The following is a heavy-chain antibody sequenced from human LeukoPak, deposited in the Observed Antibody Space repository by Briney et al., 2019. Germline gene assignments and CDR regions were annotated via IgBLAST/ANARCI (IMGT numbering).Heavy chain of an antibody. V-gene: IGHV3-30*02. Sequence: PGGSLRLSCAPSGFTLSSYGMHWVRQAPGKGLEWVAFIRNDGSIRYYADSLKGRFTISRDNSKNTLYLQMSSLRVDDTAVYYCAKGRAGMVRGVCDYWGQGTLVTVSS. D-gene: IGHD3-10*01. CDR1: GFTLSSYG. J-gene: IGHJ4*02. CDR3: AKGRAGMVRGVCDY. CDR2: IRNDGSIR.